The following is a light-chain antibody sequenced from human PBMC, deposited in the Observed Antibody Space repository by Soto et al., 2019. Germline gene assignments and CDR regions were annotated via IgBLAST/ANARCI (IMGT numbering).Light chain of an antibody. CDR3: QVWDTDGDHVV. CDR2: FDR. J-gene: IGLJ2*01. V-gene: IGLV3-21*04. Sequence: SYELTQPPSVSVAPGKTARITCGGNSIGSQIVHWYQQRPGQAPVLVIYFDRDRPSGIPERFSGSKSGNTATLTISGVEAGDEADYHCQVWDTDGDHVVFGGGTKLTVL. CDR1: SIGSQI.